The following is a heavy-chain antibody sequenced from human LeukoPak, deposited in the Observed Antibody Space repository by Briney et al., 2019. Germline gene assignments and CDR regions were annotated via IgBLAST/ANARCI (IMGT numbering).Heavy chain of an antibody. J-gene: IGHJ5*01. D-gene: IGHD1-1*01. V-gene: IGHV4-59*01. Sequence: GSLRLSCAASGFTFSSYEMNWVRQAPGKGLEWIGHIHNSGNTNYNPSLKSRVTLSVDTSKNQFSLKLSSVTAADTAVYYCAREGTTGRNLNWFDSWGQGTLVTVSS. CDR3: AREGTTGRNLNWFDS. CDR1: GFTFSSYE. CDR2: IHNSGNT.